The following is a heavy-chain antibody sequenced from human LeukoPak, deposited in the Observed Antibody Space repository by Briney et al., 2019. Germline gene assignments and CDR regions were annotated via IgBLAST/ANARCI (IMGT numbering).Heavy chain of an antibody. Sequence: SVKVSCKASGYTFTTYAMHWVRQAPGQGLEWMGGIIPIFGTANYAQKFQGRVTITADESTSTAYMELNSLRSEDTAVYYCARPITMVRGVPPRYYGMDVWGQGTTVTVSS. V-gene: IGHV1-69*13. J-gene: IGHJ6*02. D-gene: IGHD3-10*01. CDR1: GYTFTTYA. CDR3: ARPITMVRGVPPRYYGMDV. CDR2: IIPIFGTA.